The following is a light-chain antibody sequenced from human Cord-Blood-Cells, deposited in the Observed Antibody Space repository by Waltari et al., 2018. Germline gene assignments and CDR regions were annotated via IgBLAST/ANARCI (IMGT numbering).Light chain of an antibody. Sequence: DIQMTQSPSTLSASVGDRVTITCRASQSISSGLAWYQQKPGKAPKLLIYKASSLASGVPSRFIVSRAGTEFTLTISSLQPDDFATYYCQQYNSYSGWTFGQGTKVEIK. CDR3: QQYNSYSGWT. V-gene: IGKV1-5*03. J-gene: IGKJ1*01. CDR2: KAS. CDR1: QSISSG.